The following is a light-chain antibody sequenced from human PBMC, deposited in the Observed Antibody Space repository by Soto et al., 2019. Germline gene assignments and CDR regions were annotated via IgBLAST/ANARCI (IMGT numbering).Light chain of an antibody. CDR1: QSVSSSY. CDR3: QHYGSSPLFT. V-gene: IGKV3-20*01. Sequence: EIVLTQSPGTLSLSPGERATLSCRASQSVSSSYLAWYHQKPGQAPRLLIYGASSKATGIPDRFSGSGSGTDFTLNISRLEPEDFAVYYCQHYGSSPLFTFGPGTKVDIK. J-gene: IGKJ3*01. CDR2: GAS.